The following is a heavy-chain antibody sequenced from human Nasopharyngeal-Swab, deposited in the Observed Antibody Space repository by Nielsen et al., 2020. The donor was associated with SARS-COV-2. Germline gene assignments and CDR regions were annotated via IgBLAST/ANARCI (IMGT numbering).Heavy chain of an antibody. J-gene: IGHJ4*02. V-gene: IGHV3-30*18. Sequence: GGSLRLSCAASGFTFSSYGMHWVRQAPGKGLEWVAVISYDGSNKYYADSVKGRFTISRDNSKNTLYLQMNSLRAEDTAVYYCAKGNRQWLALFDYWGQGTLVTVSS. CDR1: GFTFSSYG. D-gene: IGHD6-19*01. CDR2: ISYDGSNK. CDR3: AKGNRQWLALFDY.